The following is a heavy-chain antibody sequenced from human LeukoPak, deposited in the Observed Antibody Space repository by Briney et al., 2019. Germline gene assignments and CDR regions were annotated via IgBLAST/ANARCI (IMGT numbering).Heavy chain of an antibody. J-gene: IGHJ4*02. CDR1: GLTFGSHG. CDR3: AKGFGARGEYYFDY. CDR2: IRYDESNK. Sequence: GGSLRLSCAASGLTFGSHGMHWVRQAPGKGLEWVTFIRYDESNKYYADSVKGRFTISRDNSKSTLYLQMNSLRVEDTAVYYCAKGFGARGEYYFDYWGQGTLVTVSS. D-gene: IGHD3-16*01. V-gene: IGHV3-30*02.